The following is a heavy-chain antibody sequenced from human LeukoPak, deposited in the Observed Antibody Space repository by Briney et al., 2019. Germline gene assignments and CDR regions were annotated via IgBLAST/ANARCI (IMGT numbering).Heavy chain of an antibody. CDR3: VRDRNALQFLDY. D-gene: IGHD3-3*01. Sequence: PGRSLRLSCAASGFTFRNFGMHWVRQAPGKGLEWVAVIWYDGSEKYYADSVKGRFTISRDNSKNMLYLQTNSLRAEDTVVYYCVRDRNALQFLDYWGQGTVVTVSS. J-gene: IGHJ4*02. V-gene: IGHV3-33*01. CDR1: GFTFRNFG. CDR2: IWYDGSEK.